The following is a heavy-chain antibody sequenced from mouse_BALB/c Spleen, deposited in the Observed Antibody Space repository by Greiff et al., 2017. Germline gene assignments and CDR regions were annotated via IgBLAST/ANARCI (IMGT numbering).Heavy chain of an antibody. CDR1: GFAFSSYD. Sequence: EVHLVESGGGLVKPGGSLKLSCAASGFAFSSYDMSWVRQTPEKRLEWVAYISSGGGSTYYPDTVKGRFTISRDNAKNTLYLQMSSLKSEDTAMYYCARDYRSWFAYWGQGTLVTVSA. CDR2: ISSGGGST. CDR3: ARDYRSWFAY. J-gene: IGHJ3*01. D-gene: IGHD2-14*01. V-gene: IGHV5-12-1*01.